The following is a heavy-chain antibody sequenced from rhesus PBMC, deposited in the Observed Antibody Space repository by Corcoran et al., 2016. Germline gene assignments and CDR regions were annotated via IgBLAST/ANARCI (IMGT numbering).Heavy chain of an antibody. Sequence: QLQLQDTGPGLLQPSETLSRPCAVSGGSLHRNSGSWGRQPPGNGLEWIGRISGSGGSTDYNPSRKSRVTISTDTPKNQFSLKLSSVTAADTAVYYCARAGYFINYLNWGQGVLVTVSS. D-gene: IGHD1-26*01. CDR3: ARAGYFINYLN. CDR1: GGSLHRNS. J-gene: IGHJ4*01. CDR2: ISGSGGST. V-gene: IGHV4-173*01.